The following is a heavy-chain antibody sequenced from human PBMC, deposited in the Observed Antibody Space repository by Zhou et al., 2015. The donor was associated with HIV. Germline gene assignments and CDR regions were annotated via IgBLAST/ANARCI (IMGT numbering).Heavy chain of an antibody. CDR3: ARDDTVTTLGAYYTFDY. CDR1: GGTFSSYA. CDR2: IIPIFGTA. V-gene: IGHV1-69*06. J-gene: IGHJ4*02. Sequence: QVQLVQSGAEVKKPGSSVKVSCKASGGTFSSYAISWVRQAPGQGLEWMGGIIPIFGTANYAQKFQGRVTITADKSTSTAYMELSSLRSEDTAVYYCARDDTVTTLGAYYTFDYWGQGTLVTVSS. D-gene: IGHD4-11*01.